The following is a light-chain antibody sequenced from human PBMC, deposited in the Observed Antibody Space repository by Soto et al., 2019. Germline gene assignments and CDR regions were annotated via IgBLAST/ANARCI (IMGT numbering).Light chain of an antibody. CDR1: SSDVGGYNY. V-gene: IGLV2-8*01. CDR2: EVS. CDR3: SSYAGSNTVV. J-gene: IGLJ2*01. Sequence: HSARTQPPSASGSPGQSVTISCTGTSSDVGGYNYVSWYQQHPGKAPKLMIYEVSKRPSGVPDRFSGSKSGNTASLTVSGLQAEDEADYYCSSYAGSNTVVFGGGTKLTVL.